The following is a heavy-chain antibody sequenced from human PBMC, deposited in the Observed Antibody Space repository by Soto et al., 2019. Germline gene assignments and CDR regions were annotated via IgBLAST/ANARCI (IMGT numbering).Heavy chain of an antibody. J-gene: IGHJ4*02. CDR3: AGKYSSFDY. Sequence: QVQLQESGPGLVKPSWTLSLTCAVSGGSISSSNWWSLVRQPPGQGMEWIGEIYHSGSTNYNPSLKSRVTISVDKSKNQCSLKLSSLKAVDTAVYYCAGKYSSFDYWGQGTLVPVSS. CDR1: GGSISSSNW. CDR2: IYHSGST. V-gene: IGHV4-4*02. D-gene: IGHD6-6*01.